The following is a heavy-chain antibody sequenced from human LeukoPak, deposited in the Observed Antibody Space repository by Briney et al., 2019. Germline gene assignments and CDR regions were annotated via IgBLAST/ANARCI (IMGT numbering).Heavy chain of an antibody. CDR3: ARTKWLQLRLGFDY. CDR1: GGTFSSYA. V-gene: IGHV1-69*13. D-gene: IGHD5-24*01. Sequence: SVKLSCKASGGTFSSYAISWVRQAPGQGLEWMGGIIPIFGTANYAQKFQGRVTITADESTSTAYMELSSLRSEDTAVYNCARTKWLQLRLGFDYWGEGTLVTVS. CDR2: IIPIFGTA. J-gene: IGHJ4*02.